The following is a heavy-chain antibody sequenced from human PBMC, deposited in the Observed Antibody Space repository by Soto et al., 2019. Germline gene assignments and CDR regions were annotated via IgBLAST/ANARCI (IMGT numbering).Heavy chain of an antibody. J-gene: IGHJ5*02. Sequence: QVHLVQSGAEMKKPGSSVKVSCKASGGIFINSAFSWVRQAPGQGLEWMGGIIPFFNTSHYAQGFRGRVTITADASTSTVYMALGSLRSDDTAVYYFAKERSQGEWFDPSGPGTLVTFSS. CDR3: AKERSQGEWFDP. CDR2: IIPFFNTS. D-gene: IGHD2-21*01. V-gene: IGHV1-69*01. CDR1: GGIFINSA.